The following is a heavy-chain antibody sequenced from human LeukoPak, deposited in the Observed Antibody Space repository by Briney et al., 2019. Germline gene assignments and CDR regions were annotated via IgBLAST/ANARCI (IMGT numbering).Heavy chain of an antibody. Sequence: GVSLRLSCTASGFTFTSYAMSWVRQAPGKGLEWVSVISGTGGSTNHADSVKGRFTISRDNSKNTLYLQMNSLRAEDTAVYYCAKESGDDSSGYYEVFDYWGQGTLVTVSS. V-gene: IGHV3-23*01. CDR2: ISGTGGST. J-gene: IGHJ4*02. CDR1: GFTFTSYA. CDR3: AKESGDDSSGYYEVFDY. D-gene: IGHD3-22*01.